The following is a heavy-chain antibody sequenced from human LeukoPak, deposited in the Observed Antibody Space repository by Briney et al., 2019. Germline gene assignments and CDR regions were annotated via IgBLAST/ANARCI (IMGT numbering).Heavy chain of an antibody. J-gene: IGHJ4*02. CDR1: GYTLTELS. CDR2: FDPEDGET. D-gene: IGHD3-10*01. Sequence: ASVKVSCKVSGYTLTELSMHWVRQAPGKGLEWMGGFDPEDGETIYAQKFQGRVTMTEDTSTDTAYMELSSLRSEDTAVYCCATWALNYYGSGSYAYDYWGQGTLVTVSS. CDR3: ATWALNYYGSGSYAYDY. V-gene: IGHV1-24*01.